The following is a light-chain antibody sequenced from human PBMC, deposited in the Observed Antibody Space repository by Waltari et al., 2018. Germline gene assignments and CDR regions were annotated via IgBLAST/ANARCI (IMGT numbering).Light chain of an antibody. CDR1: HSNMRNNY. CDR3: GTWDSSLSGAV. CDR2: EDS. Sequence: QSVLTQPPSVSAAPGPRVTISCSGGHSNMRNNYVSWYQQFPGTAPKLPIHEDSERPSGVPGRFSGSKSGTSATLDITGLQAGDEADYYCGTWDSSLSGAVFGGGTHLTVL. J-gene: IGLJ7*01. V-gene: IGLV1-51*02.